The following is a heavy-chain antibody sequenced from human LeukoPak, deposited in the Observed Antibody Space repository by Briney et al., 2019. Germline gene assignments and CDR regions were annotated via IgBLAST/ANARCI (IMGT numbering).Heavy chain of an antibody. V-gene: IGHV1-2*06. CDR3: ARGEDGSGSS. CDR1: GYTFTGYY. D-gene: IGHD3-10*01. J-gene: IGHJ5*02. Sequence: ASVKVPCKASGYTFTGYYMHWVRQAPGQGLEWMGRTNPNSGGTNYAQKFQGRVTMTRDTSISTAYMELSRLRSDDTAVYYCARGEDGSGSSWGQGTLVTVST. CDR2: TNPNSGGT.